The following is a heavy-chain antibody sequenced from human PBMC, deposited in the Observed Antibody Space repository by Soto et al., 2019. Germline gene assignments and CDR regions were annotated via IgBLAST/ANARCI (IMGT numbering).Heavy chain of an antibody. CDR1: GFTFDYYT. J-gene: IGHJ4*02. CDR3: AKEGRFGSSWPPREH. CDR2: VSGSGGGT. V-gene: IGHV3-23*01. Sequence: EVQLLESGGGLVQPGGSLRLSCAASGFTFDYYTMNWVLQAPGKGLECVSGVSGSGGGTYYADSVKGRFPISRDNSKDEMYLQMSSLRADDTALYYCAKEGRFGSSWPPREHGGKGTLVTVSS. D-gene: IGHD6-13*01.